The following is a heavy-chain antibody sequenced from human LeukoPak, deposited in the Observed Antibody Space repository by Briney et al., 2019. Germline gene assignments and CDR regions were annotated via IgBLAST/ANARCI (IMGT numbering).Heavy chain of an antibody. CDR1: GGSISSYY. V-gene: IGHV4-59*01. Sequence: SETLSLTCTVSGGSISSYYWSWIRQPPGKGLEWIGYIYYSGSTNYNPSLKSRVTISVDTSKNQFSLKLSSVTAANTAVYNCARAGGWGSSWYPDLWGRGTLVTVSS. CDR2: IYYSGST. CDR3: ARAGGWGSSWYPDL. J-gene: IGHJ2*01. D-gene: IGHD2-15*01.